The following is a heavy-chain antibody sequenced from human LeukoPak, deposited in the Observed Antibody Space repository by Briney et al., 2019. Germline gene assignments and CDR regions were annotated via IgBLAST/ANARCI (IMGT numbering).Heavy chain of an antibody. Sequence: ASVTASCKPSGYTVTRYGISWVRQAPGQGLEWMGWISAYNGNTNQAQKLQGRVTMTTDTSTSTAYPELRSLRSDDSDVYYCAGGRDGYNPASDYWGQGTLVTVAT. D-gene: IGHD5-12*01. CDR3: AGGRDGYNPASDY. CDR1: GYTVTRYG. J-gene: IGHJ4*02. V-gene: IGHV1-18*01. CDR2: ISAYNGNT.